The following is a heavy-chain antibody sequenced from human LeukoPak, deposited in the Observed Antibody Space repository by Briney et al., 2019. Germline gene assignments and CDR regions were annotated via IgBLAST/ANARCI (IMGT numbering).Heavy chain of an antibody. CDR3: ARGAPYSGSPGSVDY. D-gene: IGHD1-26*01. Sequence: SETLSLTCTVSGGSISSSSYYWGWIRQPPGKGLEWFGSIYYNGNTYYNPSLKSRVTISVDTSKNQFSLKLSSVTAADTAVYYCARGAPYSGSPGSVDYWGQGTLVTVSS. V-gene: IGHV4-39*07. CDR2: IYYNGNT. CDR1: GGSISSSSYY. J-gene: IGHJ4*02.